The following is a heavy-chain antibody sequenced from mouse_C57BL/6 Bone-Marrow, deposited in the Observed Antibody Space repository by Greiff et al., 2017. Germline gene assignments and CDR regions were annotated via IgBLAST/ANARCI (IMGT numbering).Heavy chain of an antibody. D-gene: IGHD1-1*01. CDR3: ARGATRAMDY. V-gene: IGHV3-6*01. CDR1: GYSITSGYY. J-gene: IGHJ4*01. Sequence: EVKLMESGPGLVKPSQSLSLTCSVTGYSITSGYYWNWIRQFPGNKLEWMGYISYDGSNNYNPSLKNRISITRDTSKNQFFLKLNSVTTEDTATYYCARGATRAMDYWGQGTSVTVSS. CDR2: ISYDGSN.